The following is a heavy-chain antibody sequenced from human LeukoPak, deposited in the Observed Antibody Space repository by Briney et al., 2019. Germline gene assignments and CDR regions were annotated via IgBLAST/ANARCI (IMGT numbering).Heavy chain of an antibody. CDR2: IGISGTKT. V-gene: IGHV3-23*01. CDR1: GFTFSSSA. J-gene: IGHJ4*02. D-gene: IGHD4-17*01. Sequence: GGSLRLSCAASGFTFSSSAMTWVRQAPGKGLEWVSAIGISGTKTYYGDSVKGRFLISRDNSKNTLYLQMNSLRVEDTAVYFCANEIRPNDYWGQGTLVTVAS. CDR3: ANEIRPNDY.